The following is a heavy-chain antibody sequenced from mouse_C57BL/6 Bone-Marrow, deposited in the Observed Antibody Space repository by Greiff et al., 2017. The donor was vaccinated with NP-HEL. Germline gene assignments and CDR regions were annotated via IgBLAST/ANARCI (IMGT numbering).Heavy chain of an antibody. J-gene: IGHJ4*01. CDR1: GYTFTSYW. D-gene: IGHD2-3*01. CDR3: ARESGSGYYDYYAVAY. Sequence: QVQLQQPGAELVMPGASVKLSCKASGYTFTSYWMHWVKQRPGQGLEWIGEIDPSDSYTNYNQKFKGKATLTVDKSSSTAYMPLCMLSSEDSAVYYSARESGSGYYDYYAVAYWGRGTSVTVSS. V-gene: IGHV1-69*01. CDR2: IDPSDSYT.